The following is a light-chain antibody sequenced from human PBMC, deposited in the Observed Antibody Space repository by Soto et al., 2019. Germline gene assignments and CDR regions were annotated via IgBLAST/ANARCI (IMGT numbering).Light chain of an antibody. CDR1: QGISSY. V-gene: IGKV1-9*01. J-gene: IGKJ4*01. CDR2: TAS. Sequence: DIQLTQSPSFLSASVGDRVIITCRASQGISSYLAWYQQKPGKAPKLLIYTASTLQSGVPSRFSGSGSGTEFTLTISSLQPEDFATYFCQQLNGYPLTFGGGTKVDIK. CDR3: QQLNGYPLT.